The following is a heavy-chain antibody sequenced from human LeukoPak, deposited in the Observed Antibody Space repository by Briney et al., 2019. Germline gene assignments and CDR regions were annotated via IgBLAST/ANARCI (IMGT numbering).Heavy chain of an antibody. CDR3: ARHPSGRMWLQQGGWFDP. Sequence: SETLSLTCTVSGGSISSSSYYWGWIRQPPGKGLEWIGSIYYSGSTYYNPSLKHRVTISVDTTKNQFSLKLTSVTAADTAVYYCARHPSGRMWLQQGGWFDPWGQGTLVTVSS. V-gene: IGHV4-39*01. CDR2: IYYSGST. CDR1: GGSISSSSYY. J-gene: IGHJ5*02. D-gene: IGHD5-24*01.